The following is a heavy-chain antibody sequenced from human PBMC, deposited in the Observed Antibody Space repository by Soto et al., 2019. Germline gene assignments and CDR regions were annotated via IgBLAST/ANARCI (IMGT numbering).Heavy chain of an antibody. J-gene: IGHJ6*03. Sequence: QVQLQQWGAGLLKPSETLSLTCAVYGGSFSGYYWSWIRQPPGKGLEWIGEINHSGSTNYNPSLKSRVTISVDTSKNQFSLKLSSVTAADTAVYYCARGRYYYHYMDVWGKGTTVTVSS. CDR3: ARGRYYYHYMDV. CDR1: GGSFSGYY. V-gene: IGHV4-34*01. CDR2: INHSGST.